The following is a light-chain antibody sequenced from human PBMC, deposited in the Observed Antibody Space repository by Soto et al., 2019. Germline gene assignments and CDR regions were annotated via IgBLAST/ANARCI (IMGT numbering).Light chain of an antibody. Sequence: QSALTQPRSVSGSPGQSVTISCTGTNSDVGDYNYVSWYQQHPGKAPKLMISDVSQRPSGVPDRFSGSKSGNTASLTISGLQAEDEADYYCCSYAGSSLYVFGTGTKLTVL. CDR1: NSDVGDYNY. J-gene: IGLJ1*01. CDR3: CSYAGSSLYV. V-gene: IGLV2-11*01. CDR2: DVS.